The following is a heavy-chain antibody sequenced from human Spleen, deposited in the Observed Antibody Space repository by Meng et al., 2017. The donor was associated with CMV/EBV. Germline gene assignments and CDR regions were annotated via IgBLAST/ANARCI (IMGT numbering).Heavy chain of an antibody. V-gene: IGHV3-30*04. CDR1: GFTFSSYA. CDR3: ARDERVLIPISGYLGY. J-gene: IGHJ4*02. CDR2: IEDDGSKT. D-gene: IGHD3-22*01. Sequence: GGSLRLSCAASGFTFSSYAMHWVRQAPGKGLEWVAFIEDDGSKTDYGDSVRGRFTISRDNSQNTVSLQMNSLRPEDTGVYYCARDERVLIPISGYLGYWGQGTLVTVSS.